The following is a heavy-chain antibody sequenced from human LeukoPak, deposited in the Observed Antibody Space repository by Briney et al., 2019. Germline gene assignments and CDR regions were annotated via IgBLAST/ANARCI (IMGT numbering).Heavy chain of an antibody. CDR1: GYSISSGYY. CDR2: IYHSGST. Sequence: SETLSLTCTVSGYSISSGYYWGWIRQPPGKGLEWIGSIYHSGSTYYNPSLKSRVTISVDTSKNQFSLKLTSVTAADTAVYYCVRGPYGSGISNWFDPWGQGTLVTVSS. V-gene: IGHV4-38-2*02. D-gene: IGHD3-10*01. CDR3: VRGPYGSGISNWFDP. J-gene: IGHJ5*02.